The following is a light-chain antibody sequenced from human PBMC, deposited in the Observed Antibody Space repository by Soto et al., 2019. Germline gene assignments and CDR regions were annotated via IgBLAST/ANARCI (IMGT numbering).Light chain of an antibody. Sequence: QSALTQPASVSGSPGQSITISCTGTSSDVGGYNYVSWYQQHPGKAPKLMIYDVSNRPSGVSNRFSGSKSGNTSSLTISGLQAEDEADYFCCSYTSSSTLVVFGGGTKRTV. CDR1: SSDVGGYNY. CDR3: CSYTSSSTLVV. CDR2: DVS. J-gene: IGLJ2*01. V-gene: IGLV2-14*01.